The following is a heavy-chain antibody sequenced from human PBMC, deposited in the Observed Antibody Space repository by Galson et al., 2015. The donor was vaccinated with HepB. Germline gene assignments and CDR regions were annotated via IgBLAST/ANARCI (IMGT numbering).Heavy chain of an antibody. Sequence: TLSLTCTVSGGSISSGGYYWSWIRQHPGKGLEWIGYIYYSGSTYYNPSLKSRVTISVDTSKNQFSLKLSSVTAADTAVYYCARTLEMATIFDYWGQGTLVTVSS. J-gene: IGHJ4*02. CDR2: IYYSGST. D-gene: IGHD5-24*01. CDR3: ARTLEMATIFDY. CDR1: GGSISSGGYY. V-gene: IGHV4-31*03.